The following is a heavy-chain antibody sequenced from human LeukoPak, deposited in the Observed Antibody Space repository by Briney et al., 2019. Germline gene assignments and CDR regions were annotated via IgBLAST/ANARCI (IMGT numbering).Heavy chain of an antibody. J-gene: IGHJ6*02. CDR3: ARLGVYCSGGSCYSGYGMDV. Sequence: ASVKVSCKASGYTFTSYGISWVPQAPGQGLEWMGWISAYNGNTNYAQKLQGRVTMTTDTSTSTAYMELRSLRSDDTAVYYCARLGVYCSGGSCYSGYGMDVWGQGTTVTVSS. CDR2: ISAYNGNT. D-gene: IGHD2-15*01. V-gene: IGHV1-18*01. CDR1: GYTFTSYG.